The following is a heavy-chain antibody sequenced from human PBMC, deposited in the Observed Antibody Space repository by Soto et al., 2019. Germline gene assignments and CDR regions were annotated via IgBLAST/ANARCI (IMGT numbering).Heavy chain of an antibody. J-gene: IGHJ4*02. CDR1: GFSFGNYN. Sequence: GGSLRLSCVASGFSFGNYNMNWVRQAPGKGLEWVSYITDSSDTVHYADSVRGRFAISRDNAESSLYLQMNSLRDEDTAVYFCARDFGHGYYLDYWGRGTLVTVSS. D-gene: IGHD3-3*01. CDR2: ITDSSDTV. CDR3: ARDFGHGYYLDY. V-gene: IGHV3-48*02.